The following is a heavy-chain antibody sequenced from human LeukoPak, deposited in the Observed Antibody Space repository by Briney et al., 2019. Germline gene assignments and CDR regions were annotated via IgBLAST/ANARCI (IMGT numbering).Heavy chain of an antibody. CDR1: GFTFSNYA. CDR3: ARDRGGYDSRGIFDY. D-gene: IGHD5-12*01. CDR2: ISGSGDIT. J-gene: IGHJ4*02. Sequence: GGSLRLSCAASGFTFSNYAMIWVRQAPGKGLEWVSAISGSGDITYYADSVKGRFTISRVNSKNTLYVQMSSLRAEDTAAYYCARDRGGYDSRGIFDYWGQGTLVTVSS. V-gene: IGHV3-23*01.